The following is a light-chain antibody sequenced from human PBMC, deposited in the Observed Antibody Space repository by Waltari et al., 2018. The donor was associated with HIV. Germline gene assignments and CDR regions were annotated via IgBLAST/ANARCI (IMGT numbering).Light chain of an antibody. V-gene: IGLV2-23*02. J-gene: IGLJ1*01. CDR2: DVS. CDR1: SSDVGGYNS. Sequence: QSALTQPASVSGSPGQSITISCTGTSSDVGGYNSVSWYQQHPGKAPQLMIYDVSKRPSGVSNRFSGSKSGNTASLTISGLQAEDEADYYCCSYAGSSTYVFGTGTKVTVL. CDR3: CSYAGSSTYV.